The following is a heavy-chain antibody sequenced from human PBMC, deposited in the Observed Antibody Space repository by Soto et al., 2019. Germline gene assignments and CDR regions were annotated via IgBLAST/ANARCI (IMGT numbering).Heavy chain of an antibody. V-gene: IGHV3-33*01. D-gene: IGHD1-26*01. CDR3: ARDGWGILGVTGDDY. CDR2: MWYDGSNK. CDR1: GFTFSSYG. J-gene: IGHJ4*02. Sequence: QVQLVESGGGVVQPGRSLRLSCAASGFTFSSYGMYWVRQAPGKGLEWVAVMWYDGSNKYYADSVKGRFTISRDNSKNTLYLQMNSLRAEDTAVYYCARDGWGILGVTGDDYWGQGTLVTVSS.